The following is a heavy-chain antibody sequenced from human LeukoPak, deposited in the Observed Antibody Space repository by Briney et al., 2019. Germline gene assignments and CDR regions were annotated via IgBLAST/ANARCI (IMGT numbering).Heavy chain of an antibody. CDR3: ARALIVGANEGAFDI. D-gene: IGHD1-26*01. Sequence: SETLSLTCTVSGASISSYYWSWIRQPPGKGLEWVAYISNSGSTTYNSSLKSRVTISVDMSNNHFSLKLSSVTAADTAVYYCARALIVGANEGAFDIWGQGTMVTVSS. CDR2: ISNSGST. CDR1: GASISSYY. J-gene: IGHJ3*02. V-gene: IGHV4-59*01.